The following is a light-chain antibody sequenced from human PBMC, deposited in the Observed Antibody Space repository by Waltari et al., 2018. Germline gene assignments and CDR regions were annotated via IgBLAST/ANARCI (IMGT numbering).Light chain of an antibody. Sequence: QSVLTQPPSVSGAPGQRVTISCTGRGSNIGAGSDVHWYQQLPGTAPKLLVYGNSNRPSGVPDRFSASKSGTSASLAITGLQAEDEADYYCQSYDSSLTGSWVFGGGTKLTVL. CDR3: QSYDSSLTGSWV. J-gene: IGLJ3*02. CDR2: GNS. CDR1: GSNIGAGSD. V-gene: IGLV1-40*01.